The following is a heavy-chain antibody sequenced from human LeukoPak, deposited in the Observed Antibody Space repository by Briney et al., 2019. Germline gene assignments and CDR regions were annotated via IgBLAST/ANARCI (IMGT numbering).Heavy chain of an antibody. J-gene: IGHJ6*03. CDR2: IIPIFGAA. CDR1: GGTFSSYA. CDR3: ARGELGFGELLEQYYYYYYMDV. D-gene: IGHD3-10*01. V-gene: IGHV1-69*05. Sequence: SVKVSCKASGGTFSSYAISWVRQAPGQGLEWMGGIIPIFGAANYAQKFQGRVTITTDESTSTAYMELSSLRSEDTAVYYCARGELGFGELLEQYYYYYYMDVWGKGTTVTVSS.